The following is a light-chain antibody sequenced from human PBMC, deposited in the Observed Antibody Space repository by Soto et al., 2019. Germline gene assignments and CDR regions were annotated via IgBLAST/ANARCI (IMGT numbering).Light chain of an antibody. CDR1: SSDVGGYNY. J-gene: IGLJ2*01. Sequence: QSARTQPASVSGSPGQSITISCTGTSSDVGGYNYVSWYQQDPGKAPKLMIYDVNNRPSGVSNRFSGSKSGNTASLTISGLQAEDEAYYYCSSYTSSSTLAVFGGGTKLTVL. V-gene: IGLV2-14*01. CDR3: SSYTSSSTLAV. CDR2: DVN.